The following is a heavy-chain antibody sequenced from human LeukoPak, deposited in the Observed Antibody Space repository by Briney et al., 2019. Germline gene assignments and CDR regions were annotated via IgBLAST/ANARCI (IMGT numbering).Heavy chain of an antibody. V-gene: IGHV4-4*07. D-gene: IGHD6-19*01. CDR3: ATLMAVAGNSNWFDP. Sequence: KPSETLSLTCTVSGGSISSYYWSWIRQPAGKGLEWIGRIYTSGSTNYNPSLKSRVTMSVDTSKNQFSLKLSSVTAADTAVYYCATLMAVAGNSNWFDPWGQGTLVTVSS. CDR1: GGSISSYY. J-gene: IGHJ5*02. CDR2: IYTSGST.